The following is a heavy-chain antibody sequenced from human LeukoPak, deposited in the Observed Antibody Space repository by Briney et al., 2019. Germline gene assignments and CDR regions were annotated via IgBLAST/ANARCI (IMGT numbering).Heavy chain of an antibody. V-gene: IGHV3-30-3*01. CDR2: IPYDGSNE. CDR3: STSVVAMIFDY. D-gene: IGHD5-12*01. J-gene: IGHJ4*02. CDR1: GFKFFTFA. Sequence: GGSLRLSCEASGFKFFTFAMHWVRRAPGKGLEWVAFIPYDGSNEYYANSVKGRFTISRDNSKNTLYLQMNSLTAEDTAVYYCSTSVVAMIFDYWGQGTLVTVSS.